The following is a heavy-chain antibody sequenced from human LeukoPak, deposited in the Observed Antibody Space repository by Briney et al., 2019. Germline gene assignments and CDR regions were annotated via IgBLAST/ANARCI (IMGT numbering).Heavy chain of an antibody. CDR2: IKQDGSEK. V-gene: IGHV3-7*01. J-gene: IGHJ4*02. Sequence: QPGGSLRLSCAASGFTFSSYWMSWVRQAPGKGLEWVANIKQDGSEKYYVDSVKGRFTISRDNAKNSLYLQMNSLRAEDTAVYYSARERGADYYDSSGCPDYWGQGTLVTVSS. D-gene: IGHD3-22*01. CDR1: GFTFSSYW. CDR3: ARERGADYYDSSGCPDY.